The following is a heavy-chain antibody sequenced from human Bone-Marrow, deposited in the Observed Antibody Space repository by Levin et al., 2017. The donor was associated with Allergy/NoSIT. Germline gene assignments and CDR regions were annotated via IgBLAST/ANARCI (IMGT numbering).Heavy chain of an antibody. D-gene: IGHD2-15*01. CDR3: AHSPPQEYCSGGSCYFDY. CDR2: IYWDDDK. Sequence: VSGPTLVKPTQTLTLTCTFSGFSLSTSGVGVGWIRQPPGKALEWLALIYWDDDKRYSPSLKSRLTITKDTSKNQVVLTMTNMDPVDTATYYCAHSPPQEYCSGGSCYFDYWGQGTLVTVSS. V-gene: IGHV2-5*02. CDR1: GFSLSTSGVG. J-gene: IGHJ4*02.